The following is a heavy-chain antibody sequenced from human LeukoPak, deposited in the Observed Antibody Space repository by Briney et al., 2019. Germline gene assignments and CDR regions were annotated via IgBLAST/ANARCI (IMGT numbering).Heavy chain of an antibody. CDR2: ISGSGGST. V-gene: IGHV3-23*01. CDR1: GFTFSSYA. J-gene: IGHJ6*02. Sequence: GGSLRLSCAASGFTFSSYAMSWVRQAPGKGLEWVSAISGSGGSTYYADSVKGRFTISRDNSKNTLYLQMNSLRAEDTAVYYCARGHSSGYYYYGMDVWGQGTTVTVSS. CDR3: ARGHSSGYYYYGMDV. D-gene: IGHD3-22*01.